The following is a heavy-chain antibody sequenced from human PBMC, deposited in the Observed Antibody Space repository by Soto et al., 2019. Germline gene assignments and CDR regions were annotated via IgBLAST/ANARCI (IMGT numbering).Heavy chain of an antibody. CDR3: VKYVTQWPYEGYFDY. J-gene: IGHJ4*02. Sequence: EVQLVESGGGLVQPGGSLRLSCSASGFTFSSCAMHWVRQAPGTGLEYVSGIRSNGGNAYYADSVKGRFTISRDNSKNTLYLQMSSLRAEDTAVYYCVKYVTQWPYEGYFDYWGQGTLVIVSS. D-gene: IGHD6-19*01. V-gene: IGHV3-64D*08. CDR2: IRSNGGNA. CDR1: GFTFSSCA.